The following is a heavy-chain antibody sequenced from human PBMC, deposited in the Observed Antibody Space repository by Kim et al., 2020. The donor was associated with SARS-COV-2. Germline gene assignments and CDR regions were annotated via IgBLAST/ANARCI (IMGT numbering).Heavy chain of an antibody. V-gene: IGHV4-31*03. CDR2: IYYSGST. CDR3: ARDRPPRYCSSTSCYKGPVPYYYYGMDV. J-gene: IGHJ6*02. CDR1: GGSISSGGYY. D-gene: IGHD2-2*02. Sequence: SETLSLTCTVSGGSISSGGYYWSWIRQHPGKGLEWIGYIYYSGSTYYNPSLKSRVTISVDTSKNQFSLKLSSVTAADTAVYYCARDRPPRYCSSTSCYKGPVPYYYYGMDVWGQGTTVTVSS.